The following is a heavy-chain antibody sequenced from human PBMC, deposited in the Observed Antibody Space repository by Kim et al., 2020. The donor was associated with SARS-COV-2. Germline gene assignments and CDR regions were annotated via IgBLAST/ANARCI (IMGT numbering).Heavy chain of an antibody. CDR2: INPRSANT. D-gene: IGHD1-26*01. CDR1: GYTFTSYW. Sequence: SVLVSCKASGYTFTSYWIHCVFFSSFHFLEWMGMINPRSANTRYAQNFQCRVTTTCDTSTFTAYMEMSSLRSEDTAVYYCARAWDQNFDFWGQGTLVTVSS. CDR3: ARAWDQNFDF. J-gene: IGHJ4*02. V-gene: IGHV1-46*01.